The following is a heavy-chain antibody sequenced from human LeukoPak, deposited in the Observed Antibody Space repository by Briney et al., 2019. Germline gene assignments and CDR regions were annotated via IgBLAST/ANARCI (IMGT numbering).Heavy chain of an antibody. V-gene: IGHV3-30-3*01. CDR3: AKDGCSGGSCYPQHYYYYYMDV. D-gene: IGHD2-15*01. CDR2: TSFDGSIT. Sequence: GKSLRLSCAASGFTFSSYAMHWVRQTPGKGLEWVAVTSFDGSITFYADSVKGRFTISRDNSKNTLYLQMNSLRAEDTAVYYCAKDGCSGGSCYPQHYYYYYMDVWGKGTTVTVSS. CDR1: GFTFSSYA. J-gene: IGHJ6*03.